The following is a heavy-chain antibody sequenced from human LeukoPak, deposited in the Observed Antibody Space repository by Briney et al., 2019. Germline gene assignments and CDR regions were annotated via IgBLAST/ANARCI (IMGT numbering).Heavy chain of an antibody. V-gene: IGHV3-13*04. CDR2: IGIAGDT. D-gene: IGHD4-17*01. CDR1: GFTFSSYD. Sequence: GGSLRLSCAASGFTFSSYDMRWVRQVSGKGLEWVSGIGIAGDTHYPGSVKGRFTISRENARNSLYLQMDSLRAGDTAVYYCARGHRGSTVTPFDYWGQGTLVTVSS. J-gene: IGHJ4*02. CDR3: ARGHRGSTVTPFDY.